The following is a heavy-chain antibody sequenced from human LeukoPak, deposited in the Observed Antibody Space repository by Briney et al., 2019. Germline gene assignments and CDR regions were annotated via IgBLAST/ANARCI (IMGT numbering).Heavy chain of an antibody. CDR1: GDSVSSNGAI. CDR3: ARGGTYGDYYFDF. D-gene: IGHD4-17*01. Sequence: SQTLSLTCAISGDSVSSNGAIWNWLRQSPSRGLEWLGRTYYRSRWYTDYAVSVKGRTTINPDTTRKQFSLQVNSVTPEDTAVYYCARGGTYGDYYFDFWGQGILVTVSS. V-gene: IGHV6-1*01. CDR2: TYYRSRWYT. J-gene: IGHJ4*02.